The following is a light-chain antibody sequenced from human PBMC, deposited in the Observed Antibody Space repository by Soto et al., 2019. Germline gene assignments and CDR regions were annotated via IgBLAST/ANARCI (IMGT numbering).Light chain of an antibody. CDR1: QGISNS. Sequence: DIQMTQSPSSLSASVGDTVTITCRASQGISNSLAWFQQKPGRLPQFLIYAASTLQPGVPPRFSGSGSGTDFTLTISSLQPEDVATYYCQNYSSAPLTFGPGTRVEIK. J-gene: IGKJ3*01. V-gene: IGKV1-27*01. CDR2: AAS. CDR3: QNYSSAPLT.